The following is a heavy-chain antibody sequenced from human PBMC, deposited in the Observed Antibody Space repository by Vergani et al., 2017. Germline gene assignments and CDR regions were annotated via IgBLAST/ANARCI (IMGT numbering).Heavy chain of an antibody. J-gene: IGHJ6*02. V-gene: IGHV1-24*01. Sequence: QVQLVQSGAEVKKPGASVKVSCKVSGYTLTELSMHWVRQAPGKGLEWMGGFDPEDGETIYAQKFQGRVTMTEDTSTDTAYMALSSLRSEETAVYYCATFRNDSSGYYWNYYYGMDVWGQGTTVTVS. CDR1: GYTLTELS. CDR2: FDPEDGET. D-gene: IGHD3-22*01. CDR3: ATFRNDSSGYYWNYYYGMDV.